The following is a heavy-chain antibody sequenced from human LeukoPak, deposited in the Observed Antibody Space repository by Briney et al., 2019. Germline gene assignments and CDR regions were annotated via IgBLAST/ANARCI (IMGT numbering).Heavy chain of an antibody. D-gene: IGHD2-8*01. CDR2: INPNSGGT. CDR1: GYPFTAYY. J-gene: IGHJ4*02. V-gene: IGHV1-2*02. CDR3: ARNGPYFDY. Sequence: ASVTVSCKPSGYPFTAYYMHWVRQAPGQGLEWMGSINPNSGGTKYAQSFQDRVTMTSDRSISTVHMELSSLNSDDAAVYYCARNGPYFDYWGQETLVTVSS.